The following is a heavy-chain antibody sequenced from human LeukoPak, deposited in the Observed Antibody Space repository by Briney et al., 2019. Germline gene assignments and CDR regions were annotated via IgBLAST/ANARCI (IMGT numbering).Heavy chain of an antibody. CDR2: ISGSTGNT. V-gene: IGHV3-23*01. D-gene: IGHD6-19*01. CDR3: AKKVAGHNNWFNP. J-gene: IGHJ5*02. CDR1: GFTFSSSA. Sequence: GGSLRLSCAASGFTFSSSAMSWVRQAPGKGLEWVSAISGSTGNTYYADSVKGRFTISRDNSKNTLYLQMNSLRAEDTAVYYCAKKVAGHNNWFNPWGQGTLVTVSS.